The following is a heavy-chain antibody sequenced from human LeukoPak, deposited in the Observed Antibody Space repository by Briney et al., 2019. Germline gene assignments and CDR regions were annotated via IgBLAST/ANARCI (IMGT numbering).Heavy chain of an antibody. CDR3: ASGSGTHSPDY. V-gene: IGHV1-69*05. CDR1: GGTFSSYA. Sequence: SSVKVSCKASGGTFSSYAISWVRQAPGQGLEWMGGIIPIFGTANYAQKFQGRVTMTRDTSTSTVYMELSSLRSEDTAVYYCASGSGTHSPDYWGQGTLVTVSS. J-gene: IGHJ4*02. CDR2: IIPIFGTA. D-gene: IGHD3-10*01.